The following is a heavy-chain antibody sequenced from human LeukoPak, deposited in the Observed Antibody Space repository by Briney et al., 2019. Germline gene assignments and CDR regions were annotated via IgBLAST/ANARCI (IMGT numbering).Heavy chain of an antibody. D-gene: IGHD3-16*01. J-gene: IGHJ4*02. CDR3: ARPLGSQGSYPLYNY. Sequence: GASVKVSCKASGYSFTSYEINWVRQATGQGLEWMGWMNPNSGNTGYAQKFQGRVTMTMNTSITTAYMELSRLRSDDTAVYYCARPLGSQGSYPLYNYWGQGTLVTVSS. V-gene: IGHV1-8*01. CDR2: MNPNSGNT. CDR1: GYSFTSYE.